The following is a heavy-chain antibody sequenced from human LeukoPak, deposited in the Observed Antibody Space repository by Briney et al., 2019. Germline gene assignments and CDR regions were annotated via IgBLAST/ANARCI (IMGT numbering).Heavy chain of an antibody. V-gene: IGHV3-21*01. D-gene: IGHD3-3*01. CDR1: GFTFISYS. Sequence: GGSLRLSCAASGFTFISYSMNWVRQAPGKGLEWVSSISGSSSYIYYADSVKGRFTISRDNAKNSLYLQMNSLRAEDTAVYYCARGLRFLEWLPFDYWGQGTLVTVSS. CDR2: ISGSSSYI. J-gene: IGHJ4*02. CDR3: ARGLRFLEWLPFDY.